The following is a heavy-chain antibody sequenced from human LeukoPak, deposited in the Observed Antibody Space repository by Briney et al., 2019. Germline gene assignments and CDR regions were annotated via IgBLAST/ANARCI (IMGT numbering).Heavy chain of an antibody. D-gene: IGHD3-16*01. CDR1: GYSFTNYG. V-gene: IGHV1-18*01. CDR2: ISTYTGDA. J-gene: IGHJ4*02. Sequence: ASVKVSCKTSGYSFTNYGITWVRQAPGQGLEWMGWISTYTGDANYAPDFQDRVTMTTDTSTNTAYMDLRRLRSDDTAVYYCARNWGAGHPINFDYWGQGTLVTVSS. CDR3: ARNWGAGHPINFDY.